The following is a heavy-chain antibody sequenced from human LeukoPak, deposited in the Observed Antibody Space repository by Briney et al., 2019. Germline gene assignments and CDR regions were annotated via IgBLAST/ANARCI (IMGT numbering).Heavy chain of an antibody. J-gene: IGHJ3*02. CDR1: GFIVGRNY. Sequence: PGGSLRLSCAASGFIVGRNYMGWVRQAPGKGLEWVSALSSKYETYYADSAKGRFTISRDNSENTLYLQMNALRAEDTALYYCYGIHLGDSFDIWGRGTMVIVFS. D-gene: IGHD3-16*01. V-gene: IGHV3-53*01. CDR2: LSSKYET. CDR3: YGIHLGDSFDI.